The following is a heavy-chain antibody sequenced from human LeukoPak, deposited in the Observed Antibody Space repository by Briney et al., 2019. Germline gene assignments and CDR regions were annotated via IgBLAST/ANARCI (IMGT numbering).Heavy chain of an antibody. V-gene: IGHV3-21*01. D-gene: IGHD6-13*01. CDR1: GFTFSSYW. Sequence: GGSLRLSCAASGFTFSSYWMSWVRQAPGKGLEWVSSISSSSSYIYYADSVKGRFTISRDNAKNSLYLQMNSLRAEDTAVYYCARGPYSSSWYLDNWFDPWGQGTLVTVSS. J-gene: IGHJ5*02. CDR2: ISSSSSYI. CDR3: ARGPYSSSWYLDNWFDP.